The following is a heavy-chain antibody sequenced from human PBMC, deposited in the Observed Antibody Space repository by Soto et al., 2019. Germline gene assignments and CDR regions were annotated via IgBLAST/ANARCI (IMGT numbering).Heavy chain of an antibody. V-gene: IGHV3-53*04. D-gene: IGHD3-10*01. CDR1: GFIVSSNY. CDR3: VRARYGSEIH. CDR2: LYNGGAT. Sequence: EVRLVESGGGLVQPGGSLRLSCAASGFIVSSNYMTWVRQAPGKGLEWVSLLYNGGATHYAASVKARFTISSHSSQNTMFLQMNSLGTEDTATYYCVRARYGSEIHWGQGTKVTVSS. J-gene: IGHJ4*02.